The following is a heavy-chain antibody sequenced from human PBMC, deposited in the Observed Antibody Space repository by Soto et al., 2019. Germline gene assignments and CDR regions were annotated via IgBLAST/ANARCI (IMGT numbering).Heavy chain of an antibody. Sequence: GESLKISCTGSEDRFNTHWTGWVRQMPGKGLEWMGLIYPTASDTRYSPSFQGQVTISAAKSISTAYLQWSSLKASDTAIYYCARILCDCDSCADHDAFDRWGQGTMVTVS. J-gene: IGHJ3*01. CDR2: IYPTASDT. CDR1: EDRFNTHW. V-gene: IGHV5-51*01. D-gene: IGHD2-15*01. CDR3: ARILCDCDSCADHDAFDR.